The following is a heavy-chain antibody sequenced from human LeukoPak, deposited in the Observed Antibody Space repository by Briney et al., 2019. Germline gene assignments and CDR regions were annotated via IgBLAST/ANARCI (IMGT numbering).Heavy chain of an antibody. J-gene: IGHJ4*02. CDR2: ISSSSSTI. V-gene: IGHV3-48*04. CDR3: ARVRLFFGELSNDY. CDR1: GFTFSSYS. Sequence: GGSLRLSCAASGFTFSSYSMNWVRQAPGKGLEWVSYISSSSSTIYYADSVKGRFTISRDNAKNSLYLQMNSLRAEDTAVYYCARVRLFFGELSNDYWGQGTLVTVSS. D-gene: IGHD3-10*01.